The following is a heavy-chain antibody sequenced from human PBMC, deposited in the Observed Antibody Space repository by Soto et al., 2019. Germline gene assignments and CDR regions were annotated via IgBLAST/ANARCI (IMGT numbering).Heavy chain of an antibody. V-gene: IGHV1-3*01. Sequence: ASVKVSCKASGYTFTSYAMHWVRQAPGQRLEWMGWINAGNGNTKYSQKFQGRVTITRDTSASTAYMELSSLRSEDTAVYYCARALNLLGYCSGGSCYSVSYWGQGTLVTVSS. CDR3: ARALNLLGYCSGGSCYSVSY. J-gene: IGHJ4*02. CDR2: INAGNGNT. CDR1: GYTFTSYA. D-gene: IGHD2-15*01.